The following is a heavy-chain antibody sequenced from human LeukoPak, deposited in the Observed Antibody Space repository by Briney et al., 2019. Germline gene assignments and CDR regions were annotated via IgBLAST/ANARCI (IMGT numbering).Heavy chain of an antibody. V-gene: IGHV4-59*01. J-gene: IGHJ4*02. D-gene: IGHD6-25*01. CDR3: ARRGRNSSGWQDYL. CDR2: IYHTGST. CDR1: GGSISSYY. Sequence: KPSETLSLTCTVSGGSISSYYGSWIRQPPGKGLEWFANIYHTGSTNYNPSLSSRVTISIDTAKNQFSLKLTSVTAADTAVYYCARRGRNSSGWQDYLWGQGTLVTVSS.